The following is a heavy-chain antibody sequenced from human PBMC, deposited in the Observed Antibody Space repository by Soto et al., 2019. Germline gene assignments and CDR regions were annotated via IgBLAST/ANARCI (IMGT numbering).Heavy chain of an antibody. CDR1: GGSISRTTYS. Sequence: QVQLQESGPGLVKPSETLSLTCSVSGGSISRTTYSWGWIRQPPGKGLEWIGSIYYSGRTYYIPSLKSRVTISVDTCKNQFSLKLTSVTAADTAVYYCATYRAWGQGTLVTVSS. CDR2: IYYSGRT. J-gene: IGHJ5*02. V-gene: IGHV4-39*01. D-gene: IGHD3-16*02. CDR3: ATYRA.